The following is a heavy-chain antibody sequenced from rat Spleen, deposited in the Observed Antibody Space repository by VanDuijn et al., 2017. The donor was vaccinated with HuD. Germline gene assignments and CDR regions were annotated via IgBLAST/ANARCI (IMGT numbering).Heavy chain of an antibody. Sequence: VQLKESGPGLVQPSQTLSLTCTVSGFTFNNYWMTWIRQAPTKGLEWVASISYDGTATYYRDSVKGRFTLSRDNGKNTLYLQMDSLRSEDTATYFCTTGWLFSYWGQGTLVTVSS. CDR2: ISYDGTAT. D-gene: IGHD1-12*03. CDR3: TTGWLFSY. J-gene: IGHJ3*01. CDR1: GFTFNNYW. V-gene: IGHV5-29*01.